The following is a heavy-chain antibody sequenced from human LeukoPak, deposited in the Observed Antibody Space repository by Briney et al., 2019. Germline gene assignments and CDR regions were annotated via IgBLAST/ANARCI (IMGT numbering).Heavy chain of an antibody. CDR2: MNPNSGNT. V-gene: IGHV1-8*01. Sequence: ASVKVSCKASGYTFTSYDINWVRQATGQGLEWMGWMNPNSGNTGYAQKFQGRVTMTRNTSISTAYMELSSLRSDDTAVYYCARDVAWEPQRNWFDPWGQGTLVTVSS. CDR3: ARDVAWEPQRNWFDP. J-gene: IGHJ5*02. CDR1: GYTFTSYD. D-gene: IGHD1-26*01.